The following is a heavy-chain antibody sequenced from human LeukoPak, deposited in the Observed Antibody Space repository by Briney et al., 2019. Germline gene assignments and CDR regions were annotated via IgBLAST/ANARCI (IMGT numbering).Heavy chain of an antibody. Sequence: PSETLSLTCAVSGYSISSGYYWGWIRQPPGKGLEWIGSIYHSGSTYYNPSLKSRVTISVDTSKNQFSLKLTSVTAADTAVYYCARQSGGFLEWLITFDYWGQGTLVTVSS. CDR3: ARQSGGFLEWLITFDY. CDR1: GYSISSGYY. V-gene: IGHV4-38-2*01. D-gene: IGHD3-3*01. J-gene: IGHJ4*02. CDR2: IYHSGST.